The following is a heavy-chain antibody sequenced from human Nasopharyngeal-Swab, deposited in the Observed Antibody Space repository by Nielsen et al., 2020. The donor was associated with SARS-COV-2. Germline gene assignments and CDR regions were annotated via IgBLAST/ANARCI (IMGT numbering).Heavy chain of an antibody. Sequence: SETRSLTCTVSGGAISSSRYYWGWIRQPPGKGLEWIGSIYYSGSTYYNPSLKSRVTISVDTSKNQFSLKLSSVTAADTAVYYCARDHQAHTIYPYYGMDVWGQGTTFTVSS. J-gene: IGHJ6*02. CDR2: IYYSGST. V-gene: IGHV4-39*07. D-gene: IGHD3-3*01. CDR3: ARDHQAHTIYPYYGMDV. CDR1: GGAISSSRYY.